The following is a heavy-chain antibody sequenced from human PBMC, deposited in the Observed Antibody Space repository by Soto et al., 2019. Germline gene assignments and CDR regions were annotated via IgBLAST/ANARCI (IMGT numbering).Heavy chain of an antibody. CDR2: INPIFGTA. D-gene: IGHD3-3*01. V-gene: IGHV1-69*13. J-gene: IGHJ6*02. CDR3: ARDSRYYDFWSGYSPSGGMVL. Sequence: GAGVQVSCKASGGAFRSYAISWVRQAPAQGLTWMGGINPIFGTANYAQKFQGRVTITADESASTAYMELSSLRSEDTAVYYCARDSRYYDFWSGYSPSGGMVLWGQGTTVTLFS. CDR1: GGAFRSYA.